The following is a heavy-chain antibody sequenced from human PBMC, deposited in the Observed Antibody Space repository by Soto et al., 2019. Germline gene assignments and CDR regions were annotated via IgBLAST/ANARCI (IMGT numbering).Heavy chain of an antibody. Sequence: SETLSLTCAVYGGSFSGYYWRWIRQPPGKGLEWIGEINHSGSTNYNPSLKSRVTISVDTSKNQFSLKLSSVTAADTAVYYCARIKSVGIHTYYMDFWSKGTTVTVSS. CDR2: INHSGST. CDR1: GGSFSGYY. D-gene: IGHD3-3*01. J-gene: IGHJ6*03. V-gene: IGHV4-34*01. CDR3: ARIKSVGIHTYYMDF.